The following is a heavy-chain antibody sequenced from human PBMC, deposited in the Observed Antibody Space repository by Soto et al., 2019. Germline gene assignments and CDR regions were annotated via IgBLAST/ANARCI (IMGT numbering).Heavy chain of an antibody. V-gene: IGHV4-34*01. CDR2: INHSGST. Sequence: SETLSLTCAVYGGSFSGYYWSWIRQPPGKGLEWIGEINHSGSTNYNPSLKSRVTISVDTAKNQFSQKLSSVTAPDTAVYYCARLGAARSFDYWGQGTLVTVSS. J-gene: IGHJ4*02. D-gene: IGHD6-6*01. CDR3: ARLGAARSFDY. CDR1: GGSFSGYY.